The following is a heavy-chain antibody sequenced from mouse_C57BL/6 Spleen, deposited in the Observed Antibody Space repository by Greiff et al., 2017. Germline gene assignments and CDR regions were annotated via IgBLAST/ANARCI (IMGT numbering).Heavy chain of an antibody. CDR1: GYAFSSSW. Sequence: QVQLQQSGPELVKPGASVKISCKASGYAFSSSWMNWVKQRPGKGLEWIGRIYPGDGDTNYNGKFKSKATLTADKSSSTAYMQLSSLTSEDSAVYFCVITTVPHWYFDVWGAGTTVTVSS. V-gene: IGHV1-82*01. CDR3: VITTVPHWYFDV. CDR2: IYPGDGDT. D-gene: IGHD1-1*01. J-gene: IGHJ1*01.